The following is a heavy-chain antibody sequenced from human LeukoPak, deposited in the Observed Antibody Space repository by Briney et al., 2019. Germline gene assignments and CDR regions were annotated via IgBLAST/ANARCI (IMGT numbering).Heavy chain of an antibody. V-gene: IGHV3-15*01. Sequence: GGSLRLSCAAYGFTFSNAWMSWVRQAPGKGLEWVGRIKSKTDGGTTDYAAPVKGRFTISRDDSKNTLYLQMNSLRAEDTAVYYCARPYNDYGGNPHLDAFDIWGQGTMVTVSS. J-gene: IGHJ3*02. CDR2: IKSKTDGGTT. CDR3: ARPYNDYGGNPHLDAFDI. CDR1: GFTFSNAW. D-gene: IGHD4-23*01.